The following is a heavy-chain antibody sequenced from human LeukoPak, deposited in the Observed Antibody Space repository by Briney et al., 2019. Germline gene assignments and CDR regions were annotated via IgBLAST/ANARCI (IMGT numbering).Heavy chain of an antibody. CDR1: GGSISSYY. Sequence: SETLSLTCTVSGGSISSYYWSWIRQPPGKGLEWVGSIYHSGSTYYNPSLKSRVTISVDTSKNQFSLKLSSVTAADTAVYYCARVWGDQSSFDYWGQGTLVTVSS. CDR3: ARVWGDQSSFDY. CDR2: IYHSGST. J-gene: IGHJ4*02. D-gene: IGHD3-16*01. V-gene: IGHV4-59*08.